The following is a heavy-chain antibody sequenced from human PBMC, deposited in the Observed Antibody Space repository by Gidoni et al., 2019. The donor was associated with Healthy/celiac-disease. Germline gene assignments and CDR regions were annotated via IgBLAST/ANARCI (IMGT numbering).Heavy chain of an antibody. CDR1: GGPISSSSYY. CDR3: ARLGARGH. J-gene: IGHJ4*02. D-gene: IGHD1-26*01. CDR2: IYYSGST. Sequence: QLQLQESGPGLVKPSETLSLTCTVSGGPISSSSYYWGWIRQPPGKGLGWIGSIYYSGSTYYNPSLKSRVTISVDTSKNQFSLKLSSVTAADTAVYYCARLGARGHWGQGTLVTVSS. V-gene: IGHV4-39*01.